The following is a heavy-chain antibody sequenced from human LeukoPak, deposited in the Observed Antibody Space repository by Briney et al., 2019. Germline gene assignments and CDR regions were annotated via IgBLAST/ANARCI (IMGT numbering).Heavy chain of an antibody. CDR2: INPNSGGT. CDR1: GYTFTGYY. D-gene: IGHD5-18*01. CDR3: ARDSGGYSYGYAPSNFDY. Sequence: ASVKVSCKASGYTFTGYYMHWVRQAPGQGLEWMGWINPNSGGTNYAQKFQGRVTMTRDTSIGTAYMELSRLRSDDTAVYYCARDSGGYSYGYAPSNFDYWGQGTLVTVSS. V-gene: IGHV1-2*02. J-gene: IGHJ4*02.